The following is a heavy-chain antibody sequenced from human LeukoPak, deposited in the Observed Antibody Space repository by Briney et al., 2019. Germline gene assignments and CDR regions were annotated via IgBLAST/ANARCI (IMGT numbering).Heavy chain of an antibody. Sequence: GGSLRLSCAASGFTVSSNYMSWVRQAPGKGPEWVSAIYSGGRTYYADSVKGRFTISRDNSKNMLFLQMNSLRAEDTAIYYCARESSSGYYLSYWGQGTLVTVSS. CDR2: IYSGGRT. D-gene: IGHD3-22*01. J-gene: IGHJ4*02. V-gene: IGHV3-66*01. CDR1: GFTVSSNY. CDR3: ARESSSGYYLSY.